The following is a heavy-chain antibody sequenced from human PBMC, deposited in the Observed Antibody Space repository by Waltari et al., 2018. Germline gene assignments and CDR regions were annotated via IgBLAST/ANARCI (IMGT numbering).Heavy chain of an antibody. V-gene: IGHV1-69*10. CDR1: GGTFSSYA. CDR2: IIPILGIA. J-gene: IGHJ4*02. D-gene: IGHD3-3*01. Sequence: QVQLVQSGAEVKKPGSSVKVSCKASGGTFSSYAISWVRQAPGQGLEWMGGIIPILGIADYVGKVQGRVTSTANKTTSTAYMQLSSLRSEDTAVYYCASIVWSGYYSRGYYFDYWGQGTLVTVSS. CDR3: ASIVWSGYYSRGYYFDY.